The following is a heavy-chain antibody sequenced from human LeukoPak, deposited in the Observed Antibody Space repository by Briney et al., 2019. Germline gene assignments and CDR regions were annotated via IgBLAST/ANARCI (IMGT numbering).Heavy chain of an antibody. D-gene: IGHD1-14*01. Sequence: SETLSLTCAVYGGSLSDFYWSWIRQPPGKGLEWIGEVSQGEGTKYNPSLKSRVTISEDTSKNQISLNLKSVIAADTAVYYCATGEDRAKAHSWGQGTLVTVSS. CDR1: GGSLSDFY. J-gene: IGHJ4*02. CDR3: ATGEDRAKAHS. V-gene: IGHV4-34*01. CDR2: VSQGEGT.